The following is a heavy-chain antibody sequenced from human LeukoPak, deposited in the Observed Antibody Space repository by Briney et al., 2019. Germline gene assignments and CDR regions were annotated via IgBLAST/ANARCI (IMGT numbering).Heavy chain of an antibody. J-gene: IGHJ6*03. Sequence: GGSLRLSCAASGFAFSSSWMSWVRQAPGKGLEWVANKKQDGSETYYVDSLKGRFTVSRDNAKNSVYLQMNDLRAEDTAVYYCARRAPGYCITTSCPDTYYYYYYMDVWGKGTTVTVSS. V-gene: IGHV3-7*01. CDR2: KKQDGSET. D-gene: IGHD2-2*01. CDR1: GFAFSSSW. CDR3: ARRAPGYCITTSCPDTYYYYYYMDV.